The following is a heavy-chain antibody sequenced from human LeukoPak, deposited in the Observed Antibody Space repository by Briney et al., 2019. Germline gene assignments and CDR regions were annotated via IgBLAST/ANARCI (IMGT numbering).Heavy chain of an antibody. J-gene: IGHJ4*02. Sequence: SETLSLTCPVSGGSISSYYWGWIRQPPGKGLEWIGSIYYSGSTYYNPSLKSRVTISVDTSKNQFSLKLSSVTAADTAVYYCASSYSSSGDFDYWGQGTLVTISS. D-gene: IGHD6-6*01. CDR3: ASSYSSSGDFDY. CDR2: IYYSGST. V-gene: IGHV4-39*01. CDR1: GGSISSYY.